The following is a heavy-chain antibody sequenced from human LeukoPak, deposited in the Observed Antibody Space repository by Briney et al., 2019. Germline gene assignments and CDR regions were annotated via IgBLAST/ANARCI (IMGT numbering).Heavy chain of an antibody. CDR1: GFTVSGDY. J-gene: IGHJ4*02. Sequence: GGSLRLSCAVSGFTVSGDYMSWVRQAPGKGLEWVSVIYADFDNTDYADSVKGRFTISRDNSKNTLYLQMNSLRAEDTAVYYCAKRSLGAALSSGYDYWGQGTLVTVSS. CDR2: IYADFDNT. V-gene: IGHV3-53*01. CDR3: AKRSLGAALSSGYDY. D-gene: IGHD6-19*01.